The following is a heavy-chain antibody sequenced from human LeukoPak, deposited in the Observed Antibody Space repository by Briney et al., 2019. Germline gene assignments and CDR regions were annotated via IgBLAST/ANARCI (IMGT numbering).Heavy chain of an antibody. Sequence: GGSLRLSCATSGFTFSDYWMSWARQAPGKGLEWVSYISSSGSTIYYADSVKGRFTISRDNAKNSLYLQMNSLRAEDTAVYYCARVPRFLEWLLDHWGQGTLVTVSS. CDR1: GFTFSDYW. CDR2: ISSSGSTI. CDR3: ARVPRFLEWLLDH. J-gene: IGHJ4*02. D-gene: IGHD3-3*01. V-gene: IGHV3-11*04.